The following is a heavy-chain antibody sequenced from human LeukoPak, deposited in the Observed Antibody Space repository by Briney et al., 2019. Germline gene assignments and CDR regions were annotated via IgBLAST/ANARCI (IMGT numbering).Heavy chain of an antibody. J-gene: IGHJ4*02. Sequence: SGGSLRLSCAASGFTFSSYEMNWVRQAPGKGLEGVSYISSSGSTIYYAYSVKGRFTVSRDNAKNSLYLQMNSLRAEDTAVYYCARGQDFQWLVLYYFDYWGQGTLVTVSS. V-gene: IGHV3-48*03. D-gene: IGHD6-19*01. CDR3: ARGQDFQWLVLYYFDY. CDR2: ISSSGSTI. CDR1: GFTFSSYE.